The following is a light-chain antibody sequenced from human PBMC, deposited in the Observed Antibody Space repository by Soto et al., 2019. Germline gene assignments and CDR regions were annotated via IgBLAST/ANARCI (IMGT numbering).Light chain of an antibody. CDR1: SGDIGSYNR. J-gene: IGLJ1*01. Sequence: QSALTQPPSASGSPGQSVTISCTGTSGDIGSYNRVSWYQQHPGKAPKLIIYEVTDRPSGVSNRFSGSKSGNTASLTISGLQAEDEAEYYCSSYTNINTRACVFGTGTKVTV. CDR3: SSYTNINTRACV. CDR2: EVT. V-gene: IGLV2-14*01.